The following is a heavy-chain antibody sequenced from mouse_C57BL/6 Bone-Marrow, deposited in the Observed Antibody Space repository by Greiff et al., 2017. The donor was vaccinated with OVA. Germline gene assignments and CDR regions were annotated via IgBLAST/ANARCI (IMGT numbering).Heavy chain of an antibody. V-gene: IGHV1-4*01. J-gene: IGHJ4*01. CDR2: INPSSGYT. CDR1: GYTFTSYT. Sequence: VQLQQSGAELARPGASVKMSCKASGYTFTSYTMHWVKQRPGQGLEWIGYINPSSGYTKYNQKFKDKATLTADKSSSTAYMQLSSLTSEDSAVYYCARSSNFYAMDYWGQGTSVTVSS. D-gene: IGHD2-5*01. CDR3: ARSSNFYAMDY.